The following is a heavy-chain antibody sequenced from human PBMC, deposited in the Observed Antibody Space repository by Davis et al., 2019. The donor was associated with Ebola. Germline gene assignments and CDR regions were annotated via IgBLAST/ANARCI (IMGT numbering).Heavy chain of an antibody. CDR3: ARDIISHMVRGPVDY. D-gene: IGHD3-10*01. V-gene: IGHV3-7*03. CDR2: IKQDGSEK. J-gene: IGHJ4*02. Sequence: PGGSLRLSCAASGFTFSSYWMSWVRQAPGKGLEWVANIKQDGSEKYYVDSVKGRFTISRDNAKNSLYLQMNSLRAEDTAVYYCARDIISHMVRGPVDYWGQGTLVTVSS. CDR1: GFTFSSYW.